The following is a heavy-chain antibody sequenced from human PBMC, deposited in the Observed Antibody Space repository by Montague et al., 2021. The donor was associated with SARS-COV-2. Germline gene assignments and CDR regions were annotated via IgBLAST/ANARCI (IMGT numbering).Heavy chain of an antibody. J-gene: IGHJ3*02. Sequence: YEVSMKGRISIKADTSKNQFSLQLDSVTPEDTAVYYCARGDGWVPSTGYAVDIWGQGTLVTVSS. V-gene: IGHV6-1*01. CDR3: ARGDGWVPSTGYAVDI. D-gene: IGHD5-24*01.